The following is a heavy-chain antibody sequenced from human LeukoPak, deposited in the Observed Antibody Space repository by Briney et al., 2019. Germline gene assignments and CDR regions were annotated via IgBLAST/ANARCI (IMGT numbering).Heavy chain of an antibody. V-gene: IGHV4-39*07. D-gene: IGHD4-17*01. J-gene: IGHJ3*02. Sequence: PSETLSLTCTVSGGSISSSSYYWGWIRQPPGKGLEWVGSIYYSGSTYYNPSLKSRVTISVDTSKNQFSLKLSSVTAADTAVYYCARVGGATVRAFDIWGQGTMVTVSS. CDR3: ARVGGATVRAFDI. CDR2: IYYSGST. CDR1: GGSISSSSYY.